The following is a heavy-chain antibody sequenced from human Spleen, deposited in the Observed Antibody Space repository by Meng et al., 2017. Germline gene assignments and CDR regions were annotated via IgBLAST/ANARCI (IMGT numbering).Heavy chain of an antibody. J-gene: IGHJ4*02. CDR2: IDPKSGDT. V-gene: IGHV1-2*06. CDR3: ARDEDISAAGNLFGDY. Sequence: ASVKVSCKPSGYNFPDYWLHWVRRAPGQGLEWMGRIDPKSGDTHYAQRFQGRVTITGDTSISTAYMELSGLRSDDTAMYYCARDEDISAAGNLFGDYWGQGTLVTVSS. CDR1: GYNFPDYW. D-gene: IGHD6-25*01.